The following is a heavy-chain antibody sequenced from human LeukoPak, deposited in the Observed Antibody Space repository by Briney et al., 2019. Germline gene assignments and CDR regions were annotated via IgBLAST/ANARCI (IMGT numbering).Heavy chain of an antibody. CDR3: ARVGDIVVVPAALTFDI. V-gene: IGHV4-34*01. CDR2: INHSGST. CDR1: GGSFSGYY. D-gene: IGHD2-2*01. J-gene: IGHJ3*02. Sequence: SETLSLTCAVYGGSFSGYYWSWIRQPPGKGLEWIGEINHSGSTNYNPSLKSRVTISVDTSKNQFSLKLSSVTAADTAVYYCARVGDIVVVPAALTFDIWGQGTMVTVSS.